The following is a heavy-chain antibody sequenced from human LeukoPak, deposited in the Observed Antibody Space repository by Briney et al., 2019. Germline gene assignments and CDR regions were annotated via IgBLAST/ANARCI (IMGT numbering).Heavy chain of an antibody. CDR3: AKDRSYDGNNYLDY. V-gene: IGHV3-30*18. Sequence: PGGSLRLSCAASGFSFSSYWMHWVRQAPGKGLEWVAVISYDGSNKYYADSVKGRFTISRDNSKNTLYLQMNSLRAEDTAVYYCAKDRSYDGNNYLDYWGQGTLVTVSS. CDR2: ISYDGSNK. J-gene: IGHJ4*02. CDR1: GFSFSSYW. D-gene: IGHD3-22*01.